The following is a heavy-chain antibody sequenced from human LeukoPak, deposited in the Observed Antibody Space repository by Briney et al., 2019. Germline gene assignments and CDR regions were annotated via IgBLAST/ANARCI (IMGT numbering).Heavy chain of an antibody. CDR1: GYTLTELS. CDR2: FDPEDGET. J-gene: IGHJ4*02. Sequence: ASVTVSCTVSGYTLTELSMHWVRQAPGKGLEWMGGFDPEDGETIYAQKFQGRVTMTEDTSTDTAYMELSSLRSEDTAVYYCATDRPSRIAVASRGEFDYWGQGTLVTVSS. D-gene: IGHD6-19*01. CDR3: ATDRPSRIAVASRGEFDY. V-gene: IGHV1-24*01.